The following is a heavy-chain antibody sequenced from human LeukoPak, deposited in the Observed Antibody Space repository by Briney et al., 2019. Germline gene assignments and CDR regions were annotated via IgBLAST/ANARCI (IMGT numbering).Heavy chain of an antibody. Sequence: SETLSLTCTVSGGSISSYYWSWIRQPPGKGLEWIGYIYYSGSTNYNPSLKSRVTISVDTSKNQFSLKLSSVTAADTAVYYCARDRGGYCSGGSCGDGMDVWGQGTTVTVSS. CDR1: GGSISSYY. J-gene: IGHJ6*02. D-gene: IGHD2-15*01. CDR2: IYYSGST. V-gene: IGHV4-59*12. CDR3: ARDRGGYCSGGSCGDGMDV.